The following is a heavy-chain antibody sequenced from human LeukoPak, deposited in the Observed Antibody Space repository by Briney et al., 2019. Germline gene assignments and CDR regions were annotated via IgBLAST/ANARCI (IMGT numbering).Heavy chain of an antibody. V-gene: IGHV4-39*07. Sequence: SETLSLTCTVSGGSISSSSYYWGWIRQPPGKGLEWIGEINHSGSTNYNPSLKSRVTISVDTSKNQFSLKLSSVTAADTAVYYCARSLRFLEWLLPFDYWGQGTLVTVSS. D-gene: IGHD3-3*01. CDR2: INHSGST. CDR1: GGSISSSSYY. CDR3: ARSLRFLEWLLPFDY. J-gene: IGHJ4*02.